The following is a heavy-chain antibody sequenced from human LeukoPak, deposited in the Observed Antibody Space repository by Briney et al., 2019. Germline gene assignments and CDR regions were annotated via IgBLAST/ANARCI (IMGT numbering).Heavy chain of an antibody. Sequence: QSGGSLRLSCAASGFTFSTYAMHWVRQAPGKGLEWVAMIWYDGSEKYYGVSVKGRFTISRDDSKNTLFLQMNSLRAEDTAVYYCARDRDSRTYYIEYWGQGTLVTVSS. V-gene: IGHV3-33*01. CDR1: GFTFSTYA. J-gene: IGHJ4*02. D-gene: IGHD3-22*01. CDR3: ARDRDSRTYYIEY. CDR2: IWYDGSEK.